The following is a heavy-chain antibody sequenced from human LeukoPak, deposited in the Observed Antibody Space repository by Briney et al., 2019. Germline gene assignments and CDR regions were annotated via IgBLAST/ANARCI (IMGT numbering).Heavy chain of an antibody. CDR2: VYHSGST. V-gene: IGHV4-38-2*01. Sequence: SETLSLTCAVSDYSISSGNYWGWIRQPPGKGLVWIGSVYHSGSTHYRPSLKSRVTISVDTSKNQFSLKLSSVTAADTAVYYCARNDSSGYFDYWGQGTLVTVSS. CDR1: DYSISSGNY. J-gene: IGHJ4*02. D-gene: IGHD3-22*01. CDR3: ARNDSSGYFDY.